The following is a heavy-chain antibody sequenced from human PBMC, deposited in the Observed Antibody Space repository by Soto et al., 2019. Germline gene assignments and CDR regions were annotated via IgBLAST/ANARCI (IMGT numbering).Heavy chain of an antibody. CDR3: ARGLRDIVVVTAAHEADAFDI. CDR2: INHSGST. V-gene: IGHV4-34*01. CDR1: GGSFSGYY. J-gene: IGHJ3*02. D-gene: IGHD2-2*01. Sequence: SETLSLTCAVYGGSFSGYYCSWIRQPPGKGLEWIGEINHSGSTNYNPSLKSRVTISVDTSKNQFSLKLSSVTAADTAVYYCARGLRDIVVVTAAHEADAFDIWGQGTMVTVSS.